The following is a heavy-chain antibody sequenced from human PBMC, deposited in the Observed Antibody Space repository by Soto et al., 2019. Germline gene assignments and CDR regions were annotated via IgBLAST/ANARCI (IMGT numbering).Heavy chain of an antibody. Sequence: GGSLRLSCAASGFTFSSYGMHGVRQAPGKGLELAAVIWYDGSNKYCADSVKGRFTISRDNSKNTLYLQMKSLRAEDTAVYYCARDLRMSRLVSSWPLDYCGQGTLVTVSS. CDR1: GFTFSSYG. CDR2: IWYDGSNK. V-gene: IGHV3-33*01. J-gene: IGHJ4*02. D-gene: IGHD6-6*01. CDR3: ARDLRMSRLVSSWPLDY.